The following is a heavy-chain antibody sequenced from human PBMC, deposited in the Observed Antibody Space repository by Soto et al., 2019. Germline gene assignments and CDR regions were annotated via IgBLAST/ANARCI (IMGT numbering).Heavy chain of an antibody. J-gene: IGHJ6*04. V-gene: IGHV3-30-3*01. CDR3: ARGCYDFWSGYFSYYYYYGMDV. CDR2: ISYDGSNK. Sequence: PGGSLRLSCAASGLTFSSYAVHWVRQAPGKEQERVAVISYDGSNKYYADSVKGQFTISRDNSKTTLYLQMNSPRAEDTAVYYCARGCYDFWSGYFSYYYYYGMDVWGKGTTVTVSS. CDR1: GLTFSSYA. D-gene: IGHD3-3*01.